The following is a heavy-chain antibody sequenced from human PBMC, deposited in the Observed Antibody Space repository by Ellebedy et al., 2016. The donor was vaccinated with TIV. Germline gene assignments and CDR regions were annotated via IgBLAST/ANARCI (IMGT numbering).Heavy chain of an antibody. J-gene: IGHJ3*02. D-gene: IGHD1-26*01. V-gene: IGHV3-48*02. CDR2: IGSRTSKI. CDR3: ARGGGERLRYAFDI. CDR1: GFTFNTYS. Sequence: GESLKISCAASGFTFNTYSMNWVRQAPGKGREWVSYIGSRTSKIYYADSVKGRFTISRDTAKNSLYLQMNSRRDEDTAVYYCARGGGERLRYAFDIWGHGTLVTVSS.